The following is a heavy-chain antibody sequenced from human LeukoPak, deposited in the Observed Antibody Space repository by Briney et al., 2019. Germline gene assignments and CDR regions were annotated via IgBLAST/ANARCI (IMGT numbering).Heavy chain of an antibody. V-gene: IGHV3-21*01. Sequence: GGSLRLSCAASGFTFSSYSMSWVRQAPGKGLEWVASISSSSSYIYYADSVKGRFTISRDNAKNSLYLQMNSLRAEDTAVYYCASGTSDYVWGSYRAWGQGTLVTVSS. J-gene: IGHJ5*02. CDR2: ISSSSSYI. CDR3: ASGTSDYVWGSYRA. D-gene: IGHD3-16*02. CDR1: GFTFSSYS.